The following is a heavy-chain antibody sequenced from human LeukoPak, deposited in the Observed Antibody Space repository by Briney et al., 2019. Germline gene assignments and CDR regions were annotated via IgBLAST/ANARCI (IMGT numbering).Heavy chain of an antibody. V-gene: IGHV4-59*08. Sequence: PSETLSLTCTVSGGSISSYYWSWIRQPPGKGLEWIGYIYYSGSTNYNPSLKSRVTISVDTSKNQFSLKLSSVTAADTAVYYCARRVLQYWFDPWGQGTLVTVFS. CDR1: GGSISSYY. D-gene: IGHD3-10*01. CDR2: IYYSGST. CDR3: ARRVLQYWFDP. J-gene: IGHJ5*02.